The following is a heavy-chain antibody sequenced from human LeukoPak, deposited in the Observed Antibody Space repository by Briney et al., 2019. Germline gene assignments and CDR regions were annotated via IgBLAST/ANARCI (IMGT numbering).Heavy chain of an antibody. CDR1: GESLSGYY. Sequence: SETLSLTCAVYGESLSGYYWSWIRQPPGKGLEWIGEINHSGSTNYNPSLKSRVTISVDTSKNQFSLKLSSVTAADTAVYYCARGGYSYGLWGQGTLVTVSS. CDR2: INHSGST. CDR3: ARGGYSYGL. V-gene: IGHV4-34*01. D-gene: IGHD5-18*01. J-gene: IGHJ4*02.